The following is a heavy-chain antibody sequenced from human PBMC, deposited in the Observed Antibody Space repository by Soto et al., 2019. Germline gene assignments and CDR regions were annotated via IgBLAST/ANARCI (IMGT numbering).Heavy chain of an antibody. CDR2: VSIGGST. V-gene: IGHV3-23*01. CDR3: AKGRGAGGHFDY. J-gene: IGHJ4*02. Sequence: GGSLRLSCAASGFTFSSYAMGCVRQGPGKGLEWVAVVSIGGSTHYADSVRGRFTISRDNSKNTLSLQMNSLTAEDTAVYFCAKGRGAGGHFDYWGQGALVTVSS. CDR1: GFTFSSYA. D-gene: IGHD2-15*01.